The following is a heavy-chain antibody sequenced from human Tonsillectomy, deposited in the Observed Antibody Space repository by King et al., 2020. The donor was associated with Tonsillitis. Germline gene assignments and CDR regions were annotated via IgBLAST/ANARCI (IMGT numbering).Heavy chain of an antibody. D-gene: IGHD3-22*01. V-gene: IGHV2-5*02. CDR3: AHKSVYDSSGYTFDY. CDR1: GFSLSTSGVG. J-gene: IGHJ4*02. Sequence: ITLKESGPTLVKPTQTLTLTCTFSGFSLSTSGVGVGWIRQPPGKALEWLALLYWDDDKRYSPSLQSRITITKDTSQNQVVLTMTNMDPLDTATYYCAHKSVYDSSGYTFDYWGQGTLVTVSS. CDR2: LYWDDDK.